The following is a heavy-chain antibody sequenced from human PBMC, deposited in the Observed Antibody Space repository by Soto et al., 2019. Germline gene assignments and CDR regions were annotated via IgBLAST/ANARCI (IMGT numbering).Heavy chain of an antibody. D-gene: IGHD3-3*01. Sequence: EVQLLESGGDLVQPGGSLRLSCAASGFTLSSYAMSWVRQAPGKGLEWVSVLSGRGGSTYYADSVKGRFTISRDNSKNTLYLQMNSLRAEDTATYYCAKAFSDYDFWSASDYYYGMDVWGQGTTVTVSS. CDR1: GFTLSSYA. CDR3: AKAFSDYDFWSASDYYYGMDV. V-gene: IGHV3-23*01. CDR2: LSGRGGST. J-gene: IGHJ6*02.